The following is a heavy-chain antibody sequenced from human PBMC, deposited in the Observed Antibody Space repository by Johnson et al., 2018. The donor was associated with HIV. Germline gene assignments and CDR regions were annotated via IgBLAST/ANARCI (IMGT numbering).Heavy chain of an antibody. CDR1: GFTFDDYG. CDR3: AKDIRLVSAYYDILSGTSFDAFDI. Sequence: VQLVESGGGVVRPGGSLRLSCPASGFTFDDYGMHWVRQAPGKGLEWVAFIRYDGSNKYYADSVKGRFTISRDNSTHTLYLQMNSLRVEDTAVYYCAKDIRLVSAYYDILSGTSFDAFDIWGQGTMVTVSS. D-gene: IGHD3-9*01. J-gene: IGHJ3*02. CDR2: IRYDGSNK. V-gene: IGHV3-30*02.